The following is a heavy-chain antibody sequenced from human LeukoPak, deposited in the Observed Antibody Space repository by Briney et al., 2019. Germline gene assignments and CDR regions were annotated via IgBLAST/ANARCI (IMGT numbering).Heavy chain of an antibody. CDR3: AKDLDYYASRSPSLDV. D-gene: IGHD3-10*01. CDR1: GFTFSSYG. CDR2: ISYDGSNK. Sequence: GGSLRLPCAASGFTFSSYGMHWVRQAPGKGLEWVAVISYDGSNKYYADSVKGRFTISRDNSKNTLYLQMNSLRPEDTAVYYCAKDLDYYASRSPSLDVWGKGTTVTISS. J-gene: IGHJ6*04. V-gene: IGHV3-30*18.